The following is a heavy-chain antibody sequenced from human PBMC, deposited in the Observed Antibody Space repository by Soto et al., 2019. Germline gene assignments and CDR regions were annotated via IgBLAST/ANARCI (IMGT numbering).Heavy chain of an antibody. V-gene: IGHV4-39*01. CDR2: IYYSGST. J-gene: IGHJ5*02. CDR1: GGSISSSSYY. CDR3: ARHYDFWSGSDNWFDP. Sequence: PSETLSLTCTVSGGSISSSSYYWGWIRQPPGKGLEWIGSIYYSGSTYYNPSLKSRVTISVDTSKNQFSLKLSSVTAADTAVYYCARHYDFWSGSDNWFDPWGQGTLVTVSS. D-gene: IGHD3-3*01.